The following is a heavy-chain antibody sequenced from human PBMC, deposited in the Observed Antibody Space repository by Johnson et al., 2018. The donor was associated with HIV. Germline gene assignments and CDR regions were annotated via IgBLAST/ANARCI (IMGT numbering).Heavy chain of an antibody. CDR1: GFTFDDYG. Sequence: VQLVESGGGVVRPGGSLRLSCAASGFTFDDYGMNWVRQAPGKGLEWVSGINWNGGSTGYAVSVKGRVTISSDNAKNSLYLQMNSLRAEDTALYYCARDEVCDGRVGDFAVDSWGRGTMVTVSS. D-gene: IGHD3-10*01. CDR3: ARDEVCDGRVGDFAVDS. J-gene: IGHJ3*02. CDR2: INWNGGST. V-gene: IGHV3-20*04.